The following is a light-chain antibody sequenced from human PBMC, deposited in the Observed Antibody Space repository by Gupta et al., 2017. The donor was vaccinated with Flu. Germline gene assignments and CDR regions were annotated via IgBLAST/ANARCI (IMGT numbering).Light chain of an antibody. CDR2: DAS. V-gene: IGKV3-11*01. CDR1: QSVSSY. J-gene: IGKJ5*01. CDR3: QQRSNWPPIT. Sequence: EIVLTQSPATLSLSPGERATLSCRASQSVSSYLAWYQQKPDQAPRLLIYDASNRATGIPARFSGSGSGTDFTLTISSREPEDFAVYYCQQRSNWPPITFGQGTQLEIK.